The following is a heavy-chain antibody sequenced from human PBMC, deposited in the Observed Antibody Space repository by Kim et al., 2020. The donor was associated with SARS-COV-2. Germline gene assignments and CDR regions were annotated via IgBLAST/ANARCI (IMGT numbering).Heavy chain of an antibody. CDR1: GFTVSSNY. Sequence: GGSLRLSCAASGFTVSSNYMNWVRQAPGKGLEWVSVIYSGGGRYYADSVKGRFTVSRDNSKNTLYLQMNSLRAEDTVVYYCAGVNYYGSGSYYNGYYHYGMDVWGQGTTVTVSS. D-gene: IGHD3-10*01. J-gene: IGHJ6*02. V-gene: IGHV3-53*01. CDR2: IYSGGGR. CDR3: AGVNYYGSGSYYNGYYHYGMDV.